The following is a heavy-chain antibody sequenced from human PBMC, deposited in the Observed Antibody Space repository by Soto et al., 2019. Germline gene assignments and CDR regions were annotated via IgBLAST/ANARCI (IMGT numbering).Heavy chain of an antibody. Sequence: SQPLSLTCAISGDSVSSNSAAWNWIRQSPSRGLEWLGRTYYRSKWYNDYAVSVKSRITINPDTSKNQFSLQLNSVTPEDTAVYYCARGGVGATEGYYYYGMDVWGQGTTVTVSS. V-gene: IGHV6-1*01. CDR2: TYYRSKWYN. J-gene: IGHJ6*02. D-gene: IGHD1-26*01. CDR3: ARGGVGATEGYYYYGMDV. CDR1: GDSVSSNSAA.